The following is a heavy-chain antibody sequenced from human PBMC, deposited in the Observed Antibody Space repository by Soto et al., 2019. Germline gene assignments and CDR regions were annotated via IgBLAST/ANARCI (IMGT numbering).Heavy chain of an antibody. CDR3: AKLGDHHSLDV. CDR2: IWYDGSHQ. J-gene: IGHJ3*01. V-gene: IGHV3-33*06. CDR1: GFTFLKYD. Sequence: QVQLLESGGGVVQPGTSLRLSCAASGFTFLKYDMHWVRQAPGKGLEWVAVIWYDGSHQYSADSVKGRFTISRDNTKNTVDLQMNSLGVADTAVYFCAKLGDHHSLDVWGPGTMVIVSS.